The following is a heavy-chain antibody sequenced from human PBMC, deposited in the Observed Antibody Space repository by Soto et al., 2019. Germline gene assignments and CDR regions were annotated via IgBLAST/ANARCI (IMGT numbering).Heavy chain of an antibody. D-gene: IGHD2-8*01. CDR1: GFTVSRYH. V-gene: IGHV3-23*01. J-gene: IGHJ6*02. Sequence: PGGSLRLSCAASGFTVSRYHMSWVRQAPGKGLEWVSAISGSGGSTYYADSVKGRFTISRDNSKNTLYLQMNSLRAEDTAVYYCAKLGEYCTNGVCYTKSPRGLAVWGQGTTVTVSS. CDR2: ISGSGGST. CDR3: AKLGEYCTNGVCYTKSPRGLAV.